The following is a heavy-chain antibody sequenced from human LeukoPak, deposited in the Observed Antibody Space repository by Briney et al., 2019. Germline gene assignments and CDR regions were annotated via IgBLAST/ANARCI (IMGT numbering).Heavy chain of an antibody. CDR3: ARDRTTVTTFDY. CDR1: GFTVSSNY. D-gene: IGHD4-17*01. Sequence: NPGGSLRLSCAASGFTVSSNYMNWVRQAPGKGLEWVSSISSSSSYIYYADSVKGRFTISRDNAKNSLYLQMNTLRAEDTAVYYCARDRTTVTTFDYWGQGTLVTVSS. V-gene: IGHV3-21*01. CDR2: ISSSSSYI. J-gene: IGHJ4*02.